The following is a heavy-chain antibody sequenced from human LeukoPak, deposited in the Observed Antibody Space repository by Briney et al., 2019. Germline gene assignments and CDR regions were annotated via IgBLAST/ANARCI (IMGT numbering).Heavy chain of an antibody. CDR2: ISGSGANR. J-gene: IGHJ6*02. CDR1: GLRFSDQY. V-gene: IGHV3-11*01. Sequence: GGSLRLSCAASGLRFSDQYMIWIRQTPGKGLEWVSFISGSGANRFYADSIKGRFTISKDNTKNSLYLQMNSLRAEDTAIYYCATLHFYAMGVWGQGTTVTVSS. CDR3: ATLHFYAMGV.